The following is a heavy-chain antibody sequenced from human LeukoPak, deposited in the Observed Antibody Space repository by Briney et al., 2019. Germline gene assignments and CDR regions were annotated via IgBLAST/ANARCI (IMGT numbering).Heavy chain of an antibody. D-gene: IGHD3-9*01. CDR3: ARDFLTGYFDY. J-gene: IGHJ4*02. CDR2: ISSSGSTK. V-gene: IGHV3-48*02. CDR1: GFTFSTYN. Sequence: GGSLRPSCAASGFTFSTYNMNWVRQAPGKGLEWVSYISSSGSTKYYADSVKGRFTISRDNVKNSLFLPINSLSDEDTAVYYCARDFLTGYFDYWGQGTLVTVSS.